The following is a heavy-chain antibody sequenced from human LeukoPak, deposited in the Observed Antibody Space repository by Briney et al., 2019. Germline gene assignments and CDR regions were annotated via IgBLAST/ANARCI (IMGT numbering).Heavy chain of an antibody. CDR1: GYTFIGYY. Sequence: GASVKVSCKASGYTFIGYYLHWVRQAPGQGLEWMGWINPDSGGTKYAQKFQGRVTMTRDMSTSTVYMELSSLRSEDTAVYYCASGRDGYKAASFDYWGQGTLVTVSS. J-gene: IGHJ4*02. D-gene: IGHD5-24*01. V-gene: IGHV1-2*02. CDR2: INPDSGGT. CDR3: ASGRDGYKAASFDY.